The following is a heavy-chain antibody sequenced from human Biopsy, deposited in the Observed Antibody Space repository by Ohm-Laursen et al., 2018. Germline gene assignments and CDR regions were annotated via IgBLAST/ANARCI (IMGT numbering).Heavy chain of an antibody. J-gene: IGHJ6*02. Sequence: GTLSLTWAVYGESFNGYYWSWIRQTPGKGLEWIGEINHSGRTNYNPSLKSRVTISVDTSKNQFSLKVRSVTAAGTAVYYCVRGVDYYDPYHYYALDVWGQGTTVTVSS. CDR3: VRGVDYYDPYHYYALDV. CDR1: GESFNGYY. D-gene: IGHD3-22*01. CDR2: INHSGRT. V-gene: IGHV4-34*01.